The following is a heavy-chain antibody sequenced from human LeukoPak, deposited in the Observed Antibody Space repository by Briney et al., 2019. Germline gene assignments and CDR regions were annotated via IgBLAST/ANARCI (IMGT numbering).Heavy chain of an antibody. J-gene: IGHJ4*02. CDR3: VKNGGTFDY. D-gene: IGHD2-8*01. CDR2: INGGGNDI. Sequence: PGGSLRLSCAASGFMFCVNDMTWVRQAPGKRLEWLSFINGGGNDINYADSVKGRFTISRDNSKSMIYLQMNSLRVEDTAVYYCVKNGGTFDYWGQGTLVTVSP. V-gene: IGHV3-23*01. CDR1: GFMFCVND.